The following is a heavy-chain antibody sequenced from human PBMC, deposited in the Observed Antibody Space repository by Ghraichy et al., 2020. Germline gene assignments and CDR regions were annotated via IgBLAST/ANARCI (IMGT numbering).Heavy chain of an antibody. CDR2: IWYDGSNK. CDR3: ATGVVIDYGMDV. CDR1: GFTFSSYG. D-gene: IGHD3-3*01. Sequence: GESLNTSCAASGFTFSSYGMHWVRQAPGKGLEWVAVIWYDGSNKYYADSVKGRFTISRDNSKNTLYLQMNSLRAEDTAVYYCATGVVIDYGMDVWGQGTTVTVSS. J-gene: IGHJ6*02. V-gene: IGHV3-33*01.